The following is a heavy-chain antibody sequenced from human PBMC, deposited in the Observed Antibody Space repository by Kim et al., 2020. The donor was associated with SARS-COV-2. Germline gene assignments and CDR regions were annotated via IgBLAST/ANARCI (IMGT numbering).Heavy chain of an antibody. V-gene: IGHV4-34*01. D-gene: IGHD3-10*01. CDR2: INHSGST. Sequence: SETLSLTCAVYGGSFSGYYWSWIRQPPGKGLEWIGEINHSGSTNYNPSLKSRVTISVDTSKNQFSLKLSSVTAADTAVYYCATGPPYGSGSYPYVNHAFDIWGQGTMVTVSS. CDR3: ATGPPYGSGSYPYVNHAFDI. J-gene: IGHJ3*02. CDR1: GGSFSGYY.